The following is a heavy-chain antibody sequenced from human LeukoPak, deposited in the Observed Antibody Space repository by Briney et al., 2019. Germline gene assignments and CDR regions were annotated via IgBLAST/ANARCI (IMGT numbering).Heavy chain of an antibody. V-gene: IGHV1-46*01. J-gene: IGHJ4*02. CDR3: ARDPPTGVRGYYFDY. Sequence: VASVKVSRKASGYTFTSYYMHWVRQAPGQGLEWMGIINPSGGSTSYAQKFQGRVTMTRDMSTSTVYMELSSLRSEDTAVYYCARDPPTGVRGYYFDYWGQGTLVTVSS. CDR2: INPSGGST. D-gene: IGHD3-10*01. CDR1: GYTFTSYY.